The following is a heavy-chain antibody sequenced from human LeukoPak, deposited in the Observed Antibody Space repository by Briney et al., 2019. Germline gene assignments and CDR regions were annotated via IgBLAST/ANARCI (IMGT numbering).Heavy chain of an antibody. D-gene: IGHD3-16*01. Sequence: GESLKISCKGSGYTFTNYWIGWVRQMPGKGLEWMGIIYPGDSDTRYSPSFQGQVTISADKSISTAYLQWSSLKASDTAMYYCARVQVEGRAGLDYWGQGTLVTVSS. J-gene: IGHJ4*02. CDR1: GYTFTNYW. CDR2: IYPGDSDT. CDR3: ARVQVEGRAGLDY. V-gene: IGHV5-51*01.